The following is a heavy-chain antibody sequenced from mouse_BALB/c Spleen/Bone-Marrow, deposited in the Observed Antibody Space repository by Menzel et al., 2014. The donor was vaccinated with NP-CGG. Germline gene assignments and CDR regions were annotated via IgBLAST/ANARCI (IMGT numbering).Heavy chain of an antibody. D-gene: IGHD2-14*01. CDR2: ISYSGRT. CDR3: ARAGCRYDVGYAMDY. Sequence: EVQLQQSGPSLVKPSQTLSLTCSVTGDSTTSGYWNWIRKFPGNKLEYMGYISYSGRTYYNPSLKSRISITRDTSKNQYYLQLNSVTTEDTATYYCARAGCRYDVGYAMDYWGQGTSVTVSS. J-gene: IGHJ4*01. CDR1: GDSTTSGY. V-gene: IGHV3-8*02.